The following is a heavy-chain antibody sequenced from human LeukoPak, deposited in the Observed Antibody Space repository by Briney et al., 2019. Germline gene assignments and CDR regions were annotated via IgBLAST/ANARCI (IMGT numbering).Heavy chain of an antibody. Sequence: PGGSLRLSCAASGFTFSSYAMSWVRQAPGKGLEWVSGISDSGGSTNYAASVKGRFTISRDNSKDTLYLQMNSLRAEDTAVYYCVKEDSVRREFDYWGQGTLATVSS. CDR3: VKEDSVRREFDY. CDR1: GFTFSSYA. CDR2: ISDSGGST. V-gene: IGHV3-23*01. J-gene: IGHJ4*02.